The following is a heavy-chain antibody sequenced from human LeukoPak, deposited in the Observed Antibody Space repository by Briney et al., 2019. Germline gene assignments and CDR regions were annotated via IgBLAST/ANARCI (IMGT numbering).Heavy chain of an antibody. CDR2: IYYSGST. CDR1: GGSINSYH. CDR3: AREGVWFGELFYFDY. Sequence: PSETLSLTCTVSGGSINSYHWSWIRQPPGKGLEWIGYIYYSGSTNYNPSLKSRVTMSVDTSKNQFSLKLSSVTAADTAVYYCAREGVWFGELFYFDYWGQGTLVTVSS. V-gene: IGHV4-59*12. J-gene: IGHJ4*02. D-gene: IGHD3-10*01.